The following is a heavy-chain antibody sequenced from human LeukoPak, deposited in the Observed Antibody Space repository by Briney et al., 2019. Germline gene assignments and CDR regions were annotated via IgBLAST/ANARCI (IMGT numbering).Heavy chain of an antibody. CDR2: IFHSGHT. Sequence: SETLSLTCAVSGYSISSGYYGGWFRQPPGKGLEWIGCIFHSGHTYYNPSLKSRVSISVDTSKNQFSLKLTSVTAADSAVYYCARQGGSSSPYYYYYMDVWGKRTTVTVSS. V-gene: IGHV4-38-2*01. J-gene: IGHJ6*03. CDR3: ARQGGSSSPYYYYYMDV. CDR1: GYSISSGYY. D-gene: IGHD6-13*01.